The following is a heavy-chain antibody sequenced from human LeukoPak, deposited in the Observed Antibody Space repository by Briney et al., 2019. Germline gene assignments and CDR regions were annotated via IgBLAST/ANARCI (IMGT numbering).Heavy chain of an antibody. CDR2: INHSGST. CDR3: ARVGGFGEPRGIAVAGTPHYYYYMDV. J-gene: IGHJ6*03. CDR1: GGSFSGYY. D-gene: IGHD6-19*01. V-gene: IGHV4-34*01. Sequence: SETLSLTCAVYGGSFSGYYWSWIRQPPGKGLEWIGEINHSGSTNYNPSLKSRVTISVDTSKNQFSLKLSSVTAADTTVYYCARVGGFGEPRGIAVAGTPHYYYYMDVWGKGTTVTVSS.